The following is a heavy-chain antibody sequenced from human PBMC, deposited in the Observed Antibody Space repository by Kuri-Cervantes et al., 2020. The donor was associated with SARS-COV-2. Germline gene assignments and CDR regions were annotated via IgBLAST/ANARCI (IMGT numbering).Heavy chain of an antibody. CDR3: ARGLVCTSCYGADNWFDP. J-gene: IGHJ5*02. D-gene: IGHD2-2*01. CDR1: GGSISSYY. CDR2: IYTSGST. V-gene: IGHV4-4*07. Sequence: SETLSLTCTVSGGSISSYYWSWIRQPAGKGLEWIGRIYTSGSTNYNPSLKSRVTMSVDTSKNQFSLMLSSVTAADTAVYYCARGLVCTSCYGADNWFDPWGQGTLVTVSS.